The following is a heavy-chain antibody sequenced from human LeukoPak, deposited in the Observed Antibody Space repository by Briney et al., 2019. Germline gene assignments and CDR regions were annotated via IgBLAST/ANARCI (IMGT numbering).Heavy chain of an antibody. CDR1: GFSFISYG. CDR2: ISDDGRRK. J-gene: IGHJ5*02. V-gene: IGHV3-30*03. CDR3: ARDLGGGFDP. Sequence: GGSLRLSCAASGFSFISYGMHWVRQAPGKGLEWVGVISDDGRRKDYADSVKGRFTISRDNAKNSLYLQMNSLRAEDTAVYYCARDLGGGFDPWGQGTLVTVSS.